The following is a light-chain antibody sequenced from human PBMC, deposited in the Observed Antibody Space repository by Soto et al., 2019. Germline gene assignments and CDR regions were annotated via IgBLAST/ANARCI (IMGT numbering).Light chain of an antibody. Sequence: DIQMTQSPSAISASVGDRVTITCRASQGIGTSLAWFQQTPGKIPKRLIYAASTLQSGVPSRFSGSGSGTEFTLTINSLQPEDFATYYCLQHNSYPYTFGQGTKLEIK. CDR2: AAS. J-gene: IGKJ2*01. V-gene: IGKV1-17*03. CDR1: QGIGTS. CDR3: LQHNSYPYT.